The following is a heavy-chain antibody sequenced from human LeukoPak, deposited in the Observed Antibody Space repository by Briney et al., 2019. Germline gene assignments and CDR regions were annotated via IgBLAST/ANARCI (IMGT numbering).Heavy chain of an antibody. V-gene: IGHV3-23*01. D-gene: IGHD6-19*01. CDR2: ISGSGGST. Sequence: GGSLRLSCAASGFTFSSYAMSWVRQAPGKGLEWVSAISGSGGSTYYADSVKGRFTISRDNSKNTLYLQMNSLRAEDTAVYYCARLYSSGWYSLDYWGQGTLVTVSS. CDR3: ARLYSSGWYSLDY. J-gene: IGHJ4*02. CDR1: GFTFSSYA.